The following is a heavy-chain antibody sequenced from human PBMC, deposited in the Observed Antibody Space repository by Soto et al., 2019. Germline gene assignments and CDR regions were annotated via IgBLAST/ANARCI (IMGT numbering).Heavy chain of an antibody. CDR2: ISANNGNT. Sequence: QVQLVQSGAEVKKPGASVKVSCRASGYTFTSYGISWVRQAPGQGFEWMGWISANNGNTKYAQKFQGRVTMTTDTSTSTAYMELRSLRSDDTAVYYCARKDCWFGTYGMDVWGQGTTVTVSS. V-gene: IGHV1-18*01. J-gene: IGHJ6*02. CDR1: GYTFTSYG. D-gene: IGHD3-10*01. CDR3: ARKDCWFGTYGMDV.